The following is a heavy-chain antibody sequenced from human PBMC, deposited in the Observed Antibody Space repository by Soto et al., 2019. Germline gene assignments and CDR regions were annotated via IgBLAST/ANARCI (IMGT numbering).Heavy chain of an antibody. V-gene: IGHV4-39*01. Sequence: PSETLSLTCTVSGGSISSSGYYWGWIRQPPGKGLEWIGTIYYSGSTYYNPSLKSRVTISVDTSKNQFSLKLSSVTPEDTAVYYCARSIKGAAYFDYWGQGTLVTVSS. CDR3: ARSIKGAAYFDY. J-gene: IGHJ4*02. D-gene: IGHD6-25*01. CDR2: IYYSGST. CDR1: GGSISSSGYY.